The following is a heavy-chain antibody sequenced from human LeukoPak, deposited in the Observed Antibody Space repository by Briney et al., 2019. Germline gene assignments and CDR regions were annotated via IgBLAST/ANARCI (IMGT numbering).Heavy chain of an antibody. CDR2: IYHSGST. CDR3: ARDSYYYGSGSYFDY. CDR1: GYSISSGYC. V-gene: IGHV4-38-2*02. D-gene: IGHD3-10*01. Sequence: PSETLSLTCTVSGYSISSGYCWGWIRQPPGKGLEWIGSIYHSGSTYYNPSLKSRVTISVDTSKNQFSLKLSSVTAADTAVYYCARDSYYYGSGSYFDYWGQGTLVTVSS. J-gene: IGHJ4*02.